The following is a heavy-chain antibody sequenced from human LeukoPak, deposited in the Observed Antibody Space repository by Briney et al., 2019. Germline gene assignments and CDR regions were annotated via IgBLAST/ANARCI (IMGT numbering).Heavy chain of an antibody. J-gene: IGHJ3*01. Sequence: PGGSLRLSCAASGFTFTYYAMHWVRQAPGKGLEWVPVVSNDGSNQDYTDSVKGRFIISRDDSKSTVYLQMNSLRVDDTAMYYCARGPDPVVRGPRRAFDLWGQGTMVTVSS. V-gene: IGHV3-30-3*01. CDR3: ARGPDPVVRGPRRAFDL. CDR2: VSNDGSNQ. CDR1: GFTFTYYA. D-gene: IGHD3-10*01.